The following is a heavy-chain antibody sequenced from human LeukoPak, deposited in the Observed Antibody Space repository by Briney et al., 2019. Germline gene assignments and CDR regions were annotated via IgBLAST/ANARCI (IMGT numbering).Heavy chain of an antibody. J-gene: IGHJ4*02. D-gene: IGHD4-17*01. CDR1: GFTFSSYW. V-gene: IGHV3-74*01. CDR2: INSDGSST. Sequence: QPGGSLRLSCAASGFTFSSYWMHWVRQAPGKGLVWVSRINSDGSSTSYADSVKGRFTISRDNAKNTLYLQMNSLRAEDTAVYYCVRENLVPRGVTTIFDYWGQGTLVTVSS. CDR3: VRENLVPRGVTTIFDY.